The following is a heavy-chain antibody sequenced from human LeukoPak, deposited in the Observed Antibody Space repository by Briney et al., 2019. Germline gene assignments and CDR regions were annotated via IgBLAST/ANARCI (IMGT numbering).Heavy chain of an antibody. J-gene: IGHJ4*02. CDR1: GYTFTSYG. D-gene: IGHD3-10*01. CDR3: ARAPPHYYGSGSYLGY. CDR2: MNPNSGNT. Sequence: ASVKVSCTASGYTFTSYGINWVRQATGQGLEWMGWMNPNSGNTGYAQKFQGRVTMTRNTSISTAYMELSSLRSEDTAVYYCARAPPHYYGSGSYLGYWGQGTLVTVSS. V-gene: IGHV1-8*01.